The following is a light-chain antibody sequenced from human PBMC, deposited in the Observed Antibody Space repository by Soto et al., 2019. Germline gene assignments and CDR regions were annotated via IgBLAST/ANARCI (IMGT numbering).Light chain of an antibody. J-gene: IGLJ2*01. CDR2: AVS. V-gene: IGLV2-14*01. Sequence: QSALTQPASVSGSPGQSITISCTGTSSDVGGFLYVSWFQQHPGKAPKLMIYAVSNRPSGISNRFSGSKSGNTASLTISGLQAEHEADYDCSSYSSSSTLGVFGGGTKLTVL. CDR3: SSYSSSSTLGV. CDR1: SSDVGGFLY.